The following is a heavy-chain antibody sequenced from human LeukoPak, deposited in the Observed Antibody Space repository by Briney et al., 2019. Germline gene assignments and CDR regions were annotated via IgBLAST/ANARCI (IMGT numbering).Heavy chain of an antibody. D-gene: IGHD3-9*01. Sequence: ASVKVSCKASGGTFSSYAVSWVRLTPGQGLEWVGGIIPIFGTANYAQKFQGRVTITADKSTSTAYMELSSLRSEDTAVYYCASPSRYYDILTGPRDDAFDIWGKGTMVTVSS. CDR1: GGTFSSYA. CDR3: ASPSRYYDILTGPRDDAFDI. CDR2: IIPIFGTA. J-gene: IGHJ3*02. V-gene: IGHV1-69*06.